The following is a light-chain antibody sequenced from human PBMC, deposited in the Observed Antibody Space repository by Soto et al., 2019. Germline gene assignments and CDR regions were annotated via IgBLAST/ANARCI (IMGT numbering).Light chain of an antibody. CDR3: HHRSKWRT. J-gene: IGKJ1*01. CDR1: QSVSNNY. CDR2: GAS. V-gene: IGKV3D-20*02. Sequence: IVLTQSPGTLSLSPGERATLSCRASQSVSNNYLAWYQQKPGQAPRLLIYGASSRATGIPDRFSGSGFGTDYTLTISSLEPEDFALYYCHHRSKWRTFGQGTKVDIK.